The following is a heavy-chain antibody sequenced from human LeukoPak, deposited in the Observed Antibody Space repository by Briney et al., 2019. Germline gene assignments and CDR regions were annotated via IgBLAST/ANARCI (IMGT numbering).Heavy chain of an antibody. J-gene: IGHJ5*02. CDR2: IIPIFGTA. V-gene: IGHV1-69*05. Sequence: SVKVSCKASGGTFSSYAISWVRPAPGQGREWVGGIIPIFGTANYAQKFQGRVTSTTDESTSTAYMELSSLRSEDTAVYYCARVGYYYGSGSYWFDPWGQGTLVTVSS. CDR3: ARVGYYYGSGSYWFDP. D-gene: IGHD3-10*01. CDR1: GGTFSSYA.